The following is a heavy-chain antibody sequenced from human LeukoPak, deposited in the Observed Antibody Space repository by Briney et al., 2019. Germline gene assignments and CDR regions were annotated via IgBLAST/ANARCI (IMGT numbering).Heavy chain of an antibody. V-gene: IGHV1-2*02. Sequence: ASVKVSCKDSGYTFTGYYMHWVRQAPGQGLEWMGWINPNSGGTNYAQKFQGRVTMTRDTSISTAYMELSRLRSDDTAVYYCASYYYDSSGYLRWGQGTLVTVSS. CDR3: ASYYYDSSGYLR. D-gene: IGHD3-22*01. J-gene: IGHJ4*02. CDR2: INPNSGGT. CDR1: GYTFTGYY.